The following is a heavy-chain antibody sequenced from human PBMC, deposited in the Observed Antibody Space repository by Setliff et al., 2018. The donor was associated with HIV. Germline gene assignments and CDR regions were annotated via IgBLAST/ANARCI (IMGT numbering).Heavy chain of an antibody. CDR1: GYNFTYFG. D-gene: IGHD6-19*01. J-gene: IGHJ3*02. CDR3: ARDQEAVAPSAAFDI. V-gene: IGHV1-18*01. Sequence: ASVKVSCKTSGYNFTYFGITWVRQAPGQGLEWMGWLSPYNGNTNFARKFQGRVSMTTDTSTTTAYMELRSLRSDDTAVYYCARDQEAVAPSAAFDIWGQGTMVTVSS. CDR2: LSPYNGNT.